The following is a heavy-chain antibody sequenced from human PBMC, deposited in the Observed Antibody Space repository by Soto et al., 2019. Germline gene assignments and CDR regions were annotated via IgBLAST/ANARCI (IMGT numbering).Heavy chain of an antibody. CDR1: GYTLTELS. Sequence: ASVKVSCKVSGYTLTELSMHWLRQSPGKGLEWMGGFDPEDGETIYAQKFQGRVTMTEDTSTDTAYMELSSLRSEDTAVYYCATDIPHYYGSGQKGYWGQGTLVTVSS. V-gene: IGHV1-24*01. CDR3: ATDIPHYYGSGQKGY. J-gene: IGHJ4*02. D-gene: IGHD3-10*01. CDR2: FDPEDGET.